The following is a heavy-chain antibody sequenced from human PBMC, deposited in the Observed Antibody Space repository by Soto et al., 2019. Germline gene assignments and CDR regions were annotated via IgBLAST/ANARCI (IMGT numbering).Heavy chain of an antibody. CDR3: ARADSISYCSGGSCYGMDV. CDR1: GGTFSSYA. J-gene: IGHJ6*02. V-gene: IGHV1-69*13. CDR2: IIPIFGTA. D-gene: IGHD2-15*01. Sequence: ASVKVSCKASGGTFSSYAISWVRQAPGQGLEWMGGIIPIFGTANYAQKFQGGVTITADESTSTAYMELSSLRSEDTAVYYCARADSISYCSGGSCYGMDVWGQGTTVTVSS.